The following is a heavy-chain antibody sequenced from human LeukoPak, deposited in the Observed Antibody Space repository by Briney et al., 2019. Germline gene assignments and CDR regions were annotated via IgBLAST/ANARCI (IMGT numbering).Heavy chain of an antibody. V-gene: IGHV3-7*01. J-gene: IGHJ4*02. D-gene: IGHD1-14*01. CDR2: IKQDGSEN. CDR3: AREPVSPLPDY. CDR1: ALTLSSYW. Sequence: PGRSLRLSCAAFALTLSSYWMSSVRQAPGKGVEWVSNIKQDGSENYYVDSVKGRFPISRDNAKNSLHLQMNSLRAEDTAVYYCAREPVSPLPDYWGQGTLVTVSS.